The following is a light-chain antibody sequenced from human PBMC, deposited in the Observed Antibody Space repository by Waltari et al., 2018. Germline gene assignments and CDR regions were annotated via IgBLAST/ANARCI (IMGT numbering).Light chain of an antibody. V-gene: IGKV3-11*01. J-gene: IGKJ1*01. CDR1: QSVSNY. CDR2: DTW. CDR3: QHRDNWLWT. Sequence: EIVLSQSPATLSSSPGERATLSCRASQSVSNYLAWYQQKPGQAPRLRIYDTWTRASGIPARFSGNGYGTDFTLTISYLEPEDFAVYYCQHRDNWLWTFGQGTKVEI.